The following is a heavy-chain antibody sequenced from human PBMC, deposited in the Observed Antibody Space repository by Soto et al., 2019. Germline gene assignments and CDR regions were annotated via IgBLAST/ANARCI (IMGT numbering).Heavy chain of an antibody. CDR1: GDPINSGGYY. D-gene: IGHD3-16*01. J-gene: IGHJ5*02. CDR2: INHSGST. V-gene: IGHV4-39*07. CDR3: ARVGGINWFDP. Sequence: SETLSLTCTVSGDPINSGGYYWSWIRQPPGKGLEWIGEINHSGSTNYNPSLKSRVTISVDTSKNQFSLKLSSVTAADTAVYYCARVGGINWFDPWGQGTLVTVSS.